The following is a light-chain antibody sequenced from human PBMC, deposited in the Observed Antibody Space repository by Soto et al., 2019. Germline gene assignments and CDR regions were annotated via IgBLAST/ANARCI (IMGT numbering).Light chain of an antibody. CDR1: SSDVGYYDY. CDR3: SSYAGGDNFV. J-gene: IGLJ1*01. Sequence: QSVLTQPPSASGFPGQSVTISCTGTSSDVGYYDYVSWYQQHPGKAPKLVIYEVTKRPSGVPDRFSASKSGNTASLTVFGLRAEDEADYYCSSYAGGDNFVFGSGTKV. CDR2: EVT. V-gene: IGLV2-8*01.